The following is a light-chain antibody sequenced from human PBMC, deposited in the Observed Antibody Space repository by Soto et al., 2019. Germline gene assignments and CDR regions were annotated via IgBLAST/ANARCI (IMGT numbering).Light chain of an antibody. V-gene: IGKV1-6*01. Sequence: IQMTQSPSSLSASVGDRVTITCRASQAIRNDLVWFQQKPGKAPILLIYAASTLQSGVPPRFSGSGSGTDFTLTISSLQAEDFATYYCLQDYTYPRTFGGGTKVDNK. CDR2: AAS. J-gene: IGKJ4*01. CDR3: LQDYTYPRT. CDR1: QAIRND.